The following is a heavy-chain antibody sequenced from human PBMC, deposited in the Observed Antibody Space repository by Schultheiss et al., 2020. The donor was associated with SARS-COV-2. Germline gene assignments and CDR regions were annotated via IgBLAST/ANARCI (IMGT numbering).Heavy chain of an antibody. V-gene: IGHV3-7*03. Sequence: LSLTCAASGFTFSSYWMSWVRQAPGKGLEWVANIKQDGSEKYYVDSVKGRFTISRDNAKNSLYLQMNSLRAEDTAIYYCARDNTYYGPMDVWGQGTTVTVSS. J-gene: IGHJ6*02. D-gene: IGHD3-10*01. CDR3: ARDNTYYGPMDV. CDR2: IKQDGSEK. CDR1: GFTFSSYW.